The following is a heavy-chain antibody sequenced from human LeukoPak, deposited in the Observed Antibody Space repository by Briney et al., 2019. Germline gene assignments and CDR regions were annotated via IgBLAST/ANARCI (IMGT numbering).Heavy chain of an antibody. Sequence: GGSLRLSCTASKFTFSNYGMQWVRQAPGKGLEWVAVISSDGGTKYYADSVKGRFTLSRDNSRNTLDLQMNSLGPEDTAVYYCARFRTWGDKAFDYWGQGTLVTVSS. CDR1: KFTFSNYG. CDR3: ARFRTWGDKAFDY. CDR2: ISSDGGTK. V-gene: IGHV3-30*03. D-gene: IGHD2-21*02. J-gene: IGHJ4*02.